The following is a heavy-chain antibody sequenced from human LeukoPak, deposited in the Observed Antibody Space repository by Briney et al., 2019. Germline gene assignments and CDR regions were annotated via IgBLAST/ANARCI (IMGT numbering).Heavy chain of an antibody. CDR2: IYYSGST. Sequence: SETLSLTCTVSGGSISGYYWGWIRQPPGKGLEWIGFIYYSGSTKYNPSLKSRVTISVDTSKNQFSLKLTSVTAADTAVYYCARYGSGTYSDDHFQHWGQGTLVTVSS. CDR1: GGSISGYY. V-gene: IGHV4-59*08. CDR3: ARYGSGTYSDDHFQH. D-gene: IGHD3-10*01. J-gene: IGHJ1*01.